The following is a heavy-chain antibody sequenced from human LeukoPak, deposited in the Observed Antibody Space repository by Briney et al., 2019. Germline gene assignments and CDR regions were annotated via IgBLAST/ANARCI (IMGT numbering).Heavy chain of an antibody. D-gene: IGHD1-1*01. Sequence: GGSLRLPCAASGFTFSSYGMHWVRQAPGKGLEWVAVIWYDGSNKYYADSVKGRFTISRDNSKNTLYLQMNSLRAEDTAVYYCARDPSNYYFDYWGQGTLVTVSS. CDR2: IWYDGSNK. CDR1: GFTFSSYG. V-gene: IGHV3-33*01. J-gene: IGHJ4*02. CDR3: ARDPSNYYFDY.